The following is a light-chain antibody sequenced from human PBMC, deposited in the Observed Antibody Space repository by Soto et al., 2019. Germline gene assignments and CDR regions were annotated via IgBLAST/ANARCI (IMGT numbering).Light chain of an antibody. CDR1: QSVSSSY. J-gene: IGKJ1*01. V-gene: IGKV3-20*01. CDR3: QQYGSSPWT. CDR2: GAS. Sequence: EIVLTQSAGTLSLSPGERATLSCRASQSVSSSYLAWYQQKPGQAPRPLIYGASSRATGIPDRFSGSGSGTDFDLTIIRLEPEDFAVYYCQQYGSSPWTFGQGTKVDIK.